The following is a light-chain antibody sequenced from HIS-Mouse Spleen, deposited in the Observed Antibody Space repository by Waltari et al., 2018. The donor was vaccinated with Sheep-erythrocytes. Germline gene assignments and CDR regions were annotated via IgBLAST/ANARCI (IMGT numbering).Light chain of an antibody. V-gene: IGLV2-23*01. CDR3: WSYAGSSTPWV. CDR1: SSDVGSYNF. CDR2: EGS. Sequence: QSALTQPASVSGSPGQSITISCTGTSSDVGSYNFVSWYQQHPGKAPKRMIYEGSKRRSGVSNRFSGSKSGNTASLTISGLQAEDEADYYCWSYAGSSTPWVFGGGTKLTFL. J-gene: IGLJ3*02.